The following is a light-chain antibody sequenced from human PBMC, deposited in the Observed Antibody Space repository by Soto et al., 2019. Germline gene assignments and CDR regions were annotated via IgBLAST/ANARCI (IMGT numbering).Light chain of an antibody. J-gene: IGKJ5*01. V-gene: IGKV1-12*01. CDR2: SAS. Sequence: DIQMTQSPSSVSASVGDRVTITCRASQNIDNWLAWYQQKPGKAPHLLIYSASTLQNGVPSRFRGSCSGTYFTLTISSLQPEDFATYYCQQCNSFPITFGQGTRLEI. CDR1: QNIDNW. CDR3: QQCNSFPIT.